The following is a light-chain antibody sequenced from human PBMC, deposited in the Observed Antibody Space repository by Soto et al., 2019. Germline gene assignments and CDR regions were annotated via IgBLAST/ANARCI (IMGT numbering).Light chain of an antibody. J-gene: IGKJ4*01. CDR3: QQRSNGRT. CDR1: QSVSSY. Sequence: EIVLTQSPATLSLSPGERATLSCRASQSVSSYLAWYQQKPGQAPRLLIYDASNRATGIPARFSGSGSGTDFTLTISSLEPEDFAVYYCQQRSNGRTFGGGTKVDIK. CDR2: DAS. V-gene: IGKV3-11*01.